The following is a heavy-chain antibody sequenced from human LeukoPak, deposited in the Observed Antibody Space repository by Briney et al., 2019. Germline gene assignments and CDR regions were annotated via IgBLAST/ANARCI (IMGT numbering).Heavy chain of an antibody. CDR1: GGPISSGSHY. Sequence: PSETLSLTCTVSGGPISSGSHYWGWIRQPPGKGLEWIGSMFHSGSTYHNPSLKSRVTISLGPSKNQFSLKLSSVTAADTAVYYCAREYCSTTTSCYLGKPATESYFDCWGQGTLVTVSS. D-gene: IGHD2-2*01. V-gene: IGHV4-39*07. CDR3: AREYCSTTTSCYLGKPATESYFDC. J-gene: IGHJ4*02. CDR2: MFHSGST.